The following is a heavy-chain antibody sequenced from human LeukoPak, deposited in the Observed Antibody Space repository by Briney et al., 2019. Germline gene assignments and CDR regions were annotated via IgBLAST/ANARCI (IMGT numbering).Heavy chain of an antibody. CDR3: AKDARYYYDSSGYYYGY. Sequence: GGPLRLSCAASGFTFSGYAMSWVRQAPGKGLEWVSAISGSGGSTYYADSVKGRFTISRDNSKNTLYLQMNSLRAEDTAVYYCAKDARYYYDSSGYYYGYWGQGTLVTVSS. CDR2: ISGSGGST. V-gene: IGHV3-23*01. CDR1: GFTFSGYA. D-gene: IGHD3-22*01. J-gene: IGHJ4*02.